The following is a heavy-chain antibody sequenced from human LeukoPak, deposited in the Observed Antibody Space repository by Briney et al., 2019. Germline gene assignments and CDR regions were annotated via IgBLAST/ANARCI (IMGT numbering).Heavy chain of an antibody. CDR3: AKLLSDYYDSSATDY. CDR1: GFTFSSYG. CDR2: ISGSGGST. V-gene: IGHV3-23*01. Sequence: PGGSLRLSCAASGFTFSSYGMSWVRQAPGKGLEWVSAISGSGGSTYYADSVKGRFTISRDNSKNTLYLQMNSLRVEDTAVYYCAKLLSDYYDSSATDYWGQGTLVTVSS. D-gene: IGHD3-22*01. J-gene: IGHJ4*02.